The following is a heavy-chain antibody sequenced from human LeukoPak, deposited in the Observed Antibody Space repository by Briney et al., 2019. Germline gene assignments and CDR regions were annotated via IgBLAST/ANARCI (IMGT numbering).Heavy chain of an antibody. J-gene: IGHJ5*02. CDR2: ISGSGGST. V-gene: IGHV3-23*01. Sequence: GGALRLACAASGFTFSSYAMSWVRQAPGKGLEWVSAISGSGGSTYYADSVKGRFTISRDNSKNTLYLQMNSLRAEDTAVYYCVKHYYGSGRRFDPWGQGTLVTVSS. CDR1: GFTFSSYA. D-gene: IGHD3-10*01. CDR3: VKHYYGSGRRFDP.